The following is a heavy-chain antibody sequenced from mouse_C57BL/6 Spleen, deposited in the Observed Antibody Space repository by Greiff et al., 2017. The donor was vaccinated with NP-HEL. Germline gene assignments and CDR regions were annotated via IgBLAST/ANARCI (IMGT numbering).Heavy chain of an antibody. J-gene: IGHJ1*03. CDR1: GFTFSDYG. Sequence: DVMLVESGGGLVQPGGSLKLSCAASGFTFSDYGMAWVRQAPRKGPEWVAFISNLAYSIYYADTVTGRFTISRENAKNTLYLEMSSLRSEDTAMYYCARHDWYFDVWGTGTTVTVSS. CDR3: ARHDWYFDV. V-gene: IGHV5-15*01. CDR2: ISNLAYSI.